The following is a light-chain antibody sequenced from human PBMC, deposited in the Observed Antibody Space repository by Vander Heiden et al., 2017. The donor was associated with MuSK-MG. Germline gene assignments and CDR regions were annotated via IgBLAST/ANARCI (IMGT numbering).Light chain of an antibody. J-gene: IGLJ2*01. CDR1: SSNIGAGYD. Sequence: QSVLTQPPSVSGAPGQRVTIFCTGSSSNIGAGYDVHWYQQLPGTAPKLLIYGNSNRPSGVPDRFSGSKSGTSASLAITGLQAEDEADYYCQSYDSSLSAVVFGGGTKLTVI. CDR2: GNS. CDR3: QSYDSSLSAVV. V-gene: IGLV1-40*01.